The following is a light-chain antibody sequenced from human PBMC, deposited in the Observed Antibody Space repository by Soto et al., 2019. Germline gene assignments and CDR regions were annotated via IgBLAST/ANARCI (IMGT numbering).Light chain of an antibody. V-gene: IGKV3-20*01. J-gene: IGKJ1*01. CDR2: DVS. CDR1: QSVSSNY. CDR3: QQYGISPT. Sequence: DIVLTQSPGTMSLSPGERATLSCRSSQSVSSNYLAWYQQKPDQAPRLVIYDVSGWATGIPDRFSGSGSGTDFTLTISRLEPEDSAVYYCQQYGISPTFGQGTKVEIK.